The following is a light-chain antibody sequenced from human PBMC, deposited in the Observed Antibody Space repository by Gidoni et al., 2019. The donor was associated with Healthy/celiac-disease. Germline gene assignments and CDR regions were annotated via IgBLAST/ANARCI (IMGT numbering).Light chain of an antibody. CDR3: QQSYSTPIT. Sequence: DIQLTQSPSSLSASVGDRVTITCRASQSISSYLNWYQQKPGKAPKLLIYAASSLQSGVPSRFSGSGSGTDCTLTISSRQPEDFATYYCQQSYSTPITFGQGTRLEIK. J-gene: IGKJ5*01. V-gene: IGKV1-39*01. CDR2: AAS. CDR1: QSISSY.